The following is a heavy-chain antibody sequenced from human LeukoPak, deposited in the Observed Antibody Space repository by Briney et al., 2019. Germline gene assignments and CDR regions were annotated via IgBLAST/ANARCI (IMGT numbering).Heavy chain of an antibody. CDR2: ISAYNGNT. CDR1: GYTFTSYG. D-gene: IGHD3-3*01. J-gene: IGHJ4*02. Sequence: ASVKASCKASGYTFTSYGISWVRQAPGQGLEWMGWISAYNGNTNYAQKLQGRVTMTTDTSTSTAYMEPRSLRSDDTAVYYCASSPRPGYYDFWSGSHYYFDYWGQGTLVTVSS. CDR3: ASSPRPGYYDFWSGSHYYFDY. V-gene: IGHV1-18*01.